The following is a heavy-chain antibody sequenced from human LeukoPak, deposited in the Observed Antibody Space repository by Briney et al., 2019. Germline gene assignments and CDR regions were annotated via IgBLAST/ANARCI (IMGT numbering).Heavy chain of an antibody. CDR3: ARGGRRTYGSGSHWFDP. CDR2: FDPEDGET. D-gene: IGHD3-10*01. Sequence: ASVKVSCKVSGYTLTELSMHWVRQAPGKGLEWMGGFDPEDGETIYAQKFQGRVTMTRNTSISTAYMELSSLRSEDTAVYYCARGGRRTYGSGSHWFDPWGQGTLVTVSS. J-gene: IGHJ5*02. V-gene: IGHV1-24*01. CDR1: GYTLTELS.